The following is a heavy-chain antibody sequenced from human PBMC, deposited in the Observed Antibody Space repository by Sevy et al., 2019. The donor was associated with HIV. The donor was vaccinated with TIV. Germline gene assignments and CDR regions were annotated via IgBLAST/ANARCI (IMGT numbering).Heavy chain of an antibody. J-gene: IGHJ4*02. Sequence: GGSLRLSCAASGFTFSSYGMHWVRQAPGKGLEWVAVISYDGSNKYYADSVKGRFTISRDNSKNTLYLQMNSLRAKETAVYYCAKGRDGYKNYFDYWGQGTLVTGSS. V-gene: IGHV3-30*18. CDR1: GFTFSSYG. CDR3: AKGRDGYKNYFDY. CDR2: ISYDGSNK. D-gene: IGHD5-12*01.